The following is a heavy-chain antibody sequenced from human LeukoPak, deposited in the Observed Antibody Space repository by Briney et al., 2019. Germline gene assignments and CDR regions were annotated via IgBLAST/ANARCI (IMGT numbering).Heavy chain of an antibody. CDR2: IYHSGST. Sequence: PSGTLSLTCAVSGGSISSSNWWSWVRQPPGKGLEWIGEIYHSGSTNYNPSLKSRVTISVDKSKNQFSLKLSSVTAADTAVYYCARVAGLRYFDWLSGYGMDVWGQGTTVTVSS. J-gene: IGHJ6*02. CDR1: GGSISSSNW. D-gene: IGHD3-9*01. CDR3: ARVAGLRYFDWLSGYGMDV. V-gene: IGHV4-4*02.